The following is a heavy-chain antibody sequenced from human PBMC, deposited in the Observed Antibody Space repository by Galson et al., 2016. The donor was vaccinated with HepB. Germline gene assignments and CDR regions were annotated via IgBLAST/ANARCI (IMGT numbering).Heavy chain of an antibody. J-gene: IGHJ6*04. CDR1: GFTFSNYG. V-gene: IGHV3-23*01. D-gene: IGHD2-2*01. Sequence: SLRLSCTASGFTFSNYGMPWVRQAPGKGLEGVASISPSGGSTDYADSVKGRFTISRDNSKNTLSLQMNSLTADDTAIYYCVQGSTAPAVWGKGTTVTVSS. CDR3: VQGSTAPAV. CDR2: ISPSGGST.